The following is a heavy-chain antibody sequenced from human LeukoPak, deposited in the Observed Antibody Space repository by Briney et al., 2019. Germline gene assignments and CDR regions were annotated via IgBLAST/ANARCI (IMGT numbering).Heavy chain of an antibody. CDR2: ISFDGRDK. V-gene: IGHV3-30*04. CDR3: ARDLRKSADYYFDY. D-gene: IGHD3/OR15-3a*01. Sequence: GKSLRLSCAASGFIFNNNAIHWVRQAPGKGLEWVTVISFDGRDKHHADSVKGRFTISRDNSKNTLYLQMSSLRVEDAAMYYCARDLRKSADYYFDYWGQGTLVTVSS. CDR1: GFIFNNNA. J-gene: IGHJ4*02.